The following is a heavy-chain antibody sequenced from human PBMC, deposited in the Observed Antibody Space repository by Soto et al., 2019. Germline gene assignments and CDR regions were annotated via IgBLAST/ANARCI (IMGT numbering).Heavy chain of an antibody. Sequence: QVRLQEWGPGLVKPSQTLSLKCSVSGGSITTGGRYWSWMRQLPGKGLEWIGAIYYSGNTYYNASLKSRVTISVEAAKNQFSLKLSSVTAADTAVYYCAQALVFTGGDGFDIWGQGRLVTVSS. CDR2: IYYSGNT. J-gene: IGHJ3*02. V-gene: IGHV4-31*02. CDR3: AQALVFTGGDGFDI. D-gene: IGHD1-1*01. CDR1: GGSITTGGRY.